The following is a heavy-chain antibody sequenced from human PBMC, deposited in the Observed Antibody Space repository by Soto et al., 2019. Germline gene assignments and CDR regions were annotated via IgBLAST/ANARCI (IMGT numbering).Heavy chain of an antibody. Sequence: KGLEWVSRMSWDGCGTYYADSVKGRCTISRDNSKHPLYLQMNSLRTEDTALYHCAKGAHSSGYSFEYWGKGTLVPVSS. CDR3: AKGAHSSGYSFEY. V-gene: IGHV3-43*01. CDR2: MSWDGCGT. J-gene: IGHJ4*02. D-gene: IGHD3-22*01.